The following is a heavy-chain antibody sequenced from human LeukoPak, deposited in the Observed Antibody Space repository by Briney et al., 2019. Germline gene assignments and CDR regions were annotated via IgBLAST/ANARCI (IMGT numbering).Heavy chain of an antibody. J-gene: IGHJ4*02. Sequence: PSETLSLTCSVSGYSISSGYYWGWIRQPPGKGLEWIGSIYYSGSTYYNPSLKSRVTISVDTSKNQFSLKLSSVTAADTAVYYCARRWSYWGQGTLVTVSS. D-gene: IGHD5-24*01. V-gene: IGHV4-38-2*02. CDR1: GYSISSGYY. CDR3: ARRWSY. CDR2: IYYSGST.